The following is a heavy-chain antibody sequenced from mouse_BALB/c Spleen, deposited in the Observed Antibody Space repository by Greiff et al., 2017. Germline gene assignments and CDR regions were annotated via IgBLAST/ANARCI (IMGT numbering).Heavy chain of an antibody. V-gene: IGHV5-17*02. CDR1: GFTFSSFG. Sequence: EVHLVESGGGLVQPGGSRKLSCAASGFTFSSFGMHWVRQAPEKGLEWVAYISSGSSTIYYADTVKGRFTIARDNPKNTLFLQMTSLRSEDTAMYYCARLITTVVAGDYWGQGTTLTVSS. CDR2: ISSGSSTI. D-gene: IGHD1-1*01. CDR3: ARLITTVVAGDY. J-gene: IGHJ2*01.